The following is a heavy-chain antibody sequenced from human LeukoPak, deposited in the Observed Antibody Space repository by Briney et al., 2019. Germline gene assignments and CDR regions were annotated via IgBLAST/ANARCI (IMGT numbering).Heavy chain of an antibody. CDR3: ARTLLHDYGDYYFDY. D-gene: IGHD4-17*01. Sequence: SETLSLTCTVSGGSISSYYWSWIQQPPGKGLEGIGYIYYSGSTNYNPSLKSRVTISVDTSKNQFSLKLSSVTAADTAVYYCARTLLHDYGDYYFDYWGQGTLVTVSS. CDR2: IYYSGST. CDR1: GGSISSYY. V-gene: IGHV4-59*01. J-gene: IGHJ4*02.